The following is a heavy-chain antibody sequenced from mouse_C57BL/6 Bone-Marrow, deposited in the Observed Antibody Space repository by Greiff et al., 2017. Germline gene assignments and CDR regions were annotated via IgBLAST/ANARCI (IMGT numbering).Heavy chain of an antibody. Sequence: QVQLQQPGAELVRPGTSVKLSCKASGYNFTSYWMHWVKQRPGQGLEWIGVIDPSDSYTNYNQKFKGKATLTVDTSSSTAYMQLRSLTSEDSAVYYCARTPIYYGNYDAMDYWGQGTSVTVSS. CDR3: ARTPIYYGNYDAMDY. CDR1: GYNFTSYW. CDR2: IDPSDSYT. V-gene: IGHV1-59*01. D-gene: IGHD2-1*01. J-gene: IGHJ4*01.